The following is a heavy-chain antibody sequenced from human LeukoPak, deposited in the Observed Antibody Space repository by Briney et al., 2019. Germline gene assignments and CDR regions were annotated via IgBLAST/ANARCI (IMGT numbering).Heavy chain of an antibody. J-gene: IGHJ3*02. D-gene: IGHD2-2*01. CDR2: FDPEDGET. Sequence: ASVKVSCKVSGYTLTELSMHWVRQAPGKGLEWMGGFDPEDGETIYAQKFQGRVTMTEDTSTDTAYMELSSLRSEDTAVYYCATDLVVVWAFDIWGQGTMVTVSS. CDR3: ATDLVVVWAFDI. CDR1: GYTLTELS. V-gene: IGHV1-24*01.